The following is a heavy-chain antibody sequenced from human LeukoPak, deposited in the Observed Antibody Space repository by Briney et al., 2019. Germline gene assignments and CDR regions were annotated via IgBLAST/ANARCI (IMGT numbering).Heavy chain of an antibody. CDR3: ARVDCSSTSCYIRMKIDY. V-gene: IGHV1-18*01. J-gene: IGHJ4*02. D-gene: IGHD2-2*02. Sequence: GASVKVSCKASGYTFTSYGISWVRQAPGQGLEWMGWISAYNGNTNYAQKLQGRVTMTTDTSKSTAYMELRSLRSDDTAVYYCARVDCSSTSCYIRMKIDYWGQGTLVTVSS. CDR2: ISAYNGNT. CDR1: GYTFTSYG.